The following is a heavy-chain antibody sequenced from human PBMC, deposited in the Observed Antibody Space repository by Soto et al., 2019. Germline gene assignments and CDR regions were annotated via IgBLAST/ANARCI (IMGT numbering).Heavy chain of an antibody. J-gene: IGHJ3*02. CDR1: GFTFSSYS. CDR2: ISSSSSCI. CDR3: ARGDIVVVVAATEGAFDI. V-gene: IGHV3-21*01. D-gene: IGHD2-15*01. Sequence: GGSLRLSCAASGFTFSSYSMNWVRQAPGKGLEWVSSISSSSSCIYYADSVKGRFTISRDNAKNSLYLQMNSLRAEDTAVYYCARGDIVVVVAATEGAFDIWGQGTMVTVS.